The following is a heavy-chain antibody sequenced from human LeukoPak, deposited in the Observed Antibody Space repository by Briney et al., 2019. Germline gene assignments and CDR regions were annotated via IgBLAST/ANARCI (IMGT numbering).Heavy chain of an antibody. D-gene: IGHD1-26*01. J-gene: IGHJ4*02. CDR1: GFTFNRDT. CDR3: ARQNSGSSILDY. V-gene: IGHV3-48*04. Sequence: PGGSLRLSSAASGFTFNRDTMNWVRQAPGKGLEWVSYISSSGSTIYYADSVKGRFTISRDNAKNSLYLQMNSLRAEDTAVYYCARQNSGSSILDYWGQGTLVTVSS. CDR2: ISSSGSTI.